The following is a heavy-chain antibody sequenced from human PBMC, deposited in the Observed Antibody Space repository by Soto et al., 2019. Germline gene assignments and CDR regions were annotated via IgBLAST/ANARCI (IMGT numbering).Heavy chain of an antibody. V-gene: IGHV3-23*01. Sequence: GGSLRLSCAASGFTFSSYGMSWVRQAPGKGLEWVSSISGSGGSTYYADSVKGRFTISRDTSKNTLYLQMSSLRAEDTAVYYCANRNAYGWGSYCTFDHWGQGTLVTVSS. J-gene: IGHJ4*02. CDR2: ISGSGGST. CDR1: GFTFSSYG. CDR3: ANRNAYGWGSYCTFDH. D-gene: IGHD3-10*01.